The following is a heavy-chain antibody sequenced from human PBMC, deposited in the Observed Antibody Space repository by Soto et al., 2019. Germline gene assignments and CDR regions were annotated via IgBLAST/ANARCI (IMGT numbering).Heavy chain of an antibody. CDR1: GFTFSTYW. CDR3: WIALNS. J-gene: IGHJ4*02. CDR2: INTDGSEK. Sequence: PGGSLRLSCAASGFTFSTYWIDWVRQTAGRGLEWVANINTDGSEKNYVDSVKGRFTIHGDNVEHSPQPHMSSLSAEDSAVYCCWIALNSWGQGTLGTVDS. V-gene: IGHV3-7*01.